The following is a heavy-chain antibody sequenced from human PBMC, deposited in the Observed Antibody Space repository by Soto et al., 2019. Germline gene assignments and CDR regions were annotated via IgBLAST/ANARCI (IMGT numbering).Heavy chain of an antibody. CDR1: GDSVSIYSGA. D-gene: IGHD5-12*01. V-gene: IGHV6-1*01. CDR3: ATDPGYSLDY. CDR2: TYYRSKWYY. J-gene: IGHJ4*02. Sequence: SQTLSLTCVISGDSVSIYSGAWNWIRQSPSRGLEWLGRTYYRSKWYYDYAESVKSRIIISVDTSKSQFSLQLNSVTPEDAAVYYCATDPGYSLDYWGQGTQVTVS.